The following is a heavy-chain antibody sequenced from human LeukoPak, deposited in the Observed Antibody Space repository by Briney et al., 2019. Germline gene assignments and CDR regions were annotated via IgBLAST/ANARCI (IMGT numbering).Heavy chain of an antibody. Sequence: PGGSLRLSCAPSGFIFDHFVMNWVRHVPGKGLEWVSGINWDSTSTNYVDSVRGRFTISRDNAKNSLYLQMNSLRVEDTAFYYCARDLKYCTGGMCYFTAVADSWGQGTLVTVSS. CDR3: ARDLKYCTGGMCYFTAVADS. CDR2: INWDSTST. J-gene: IGHJ4*02. CDR1: GFIFDHFV. V-gene: IGHV3-20*04. D-gene: IGHD2-8*02.